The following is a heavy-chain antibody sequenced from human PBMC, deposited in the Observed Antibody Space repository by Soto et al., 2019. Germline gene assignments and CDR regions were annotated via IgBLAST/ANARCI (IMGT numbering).Heavy chain of an antibody. Sequence: GGSLRLSCAASGFTFISYGMHWVLQAPCKGLEWVAVIWYDGSNKYYADSVKGRFTISRDNSKNTLYLQMNSLRAEDTAVYYCARDPWAAGSKGIAVPVDYWGKGNLVTVYS. V-gene: IGHV3-33*01. CDR3: ARDPWAAGSKGIAVPVDY. CDR2: IWYDGSNK. J-gene: IGHJ4*02. D-gene: IGHD6-19*01. CDR1: GFTFISYG.